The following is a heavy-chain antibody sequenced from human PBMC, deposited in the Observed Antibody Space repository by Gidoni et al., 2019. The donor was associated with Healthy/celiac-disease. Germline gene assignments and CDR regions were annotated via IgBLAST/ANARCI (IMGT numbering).Heavy chain of an antibody. V-gene: IGHV3-49*04. J-gene: IGHJ4*02. CDR1: GFTFGDYA. Sequence: EVQLVESGGGLVQPGRSLRLSCTASGFTFGDYAMSWVRQAPGKGLAGVGFIRSKAYGGKTEYAESVKGRVTISRDDSKSSAYLQMNSLKTEDTAVYYCTRGRITMVRGVIIIREYFDYWGQGTLVTVSS. CDR3: TRGRITMVRGVIIIREYFDY. D-gene: IGHD3-10*01. CDR2: IRSKAYGGKT.